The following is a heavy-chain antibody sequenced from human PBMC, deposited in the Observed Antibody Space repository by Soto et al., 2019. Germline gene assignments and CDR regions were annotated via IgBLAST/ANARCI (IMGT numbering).Heavy chain of an antibody. CDR1: GGSMSEYF. CDR3: ARDGYDGSGSPYPAY. CDR2: IYYLGST. V-gene: IGHV4-59*01. J-gene: IGHJ4*02. D-gene: IGHD3-10*01. Sequence: PSETLSRTCSVSGGSMSEYFWSWIRQSPGKGLEWIGYIYYLGSTDYNPSLKSRVTISVDTSKRQFSLRLTSVTAADTAVYYCARDGYDGSGSPYPAYWGPGTQVTAPQ.